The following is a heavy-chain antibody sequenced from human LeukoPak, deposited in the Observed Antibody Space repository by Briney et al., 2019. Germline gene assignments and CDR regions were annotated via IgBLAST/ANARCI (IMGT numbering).Heavy chain of an antibody. CDR3: ARGGYYGSGNDFRFDP. CDR1: GGSISSYY. Sequence: SETLSLTCTVSGGSISSYYWSWIRQPPGKGLEWIGYIYYSGSTYFKPSLKSRVTISVDTSKNQFSLKLSSVTAADTAVYYCARGGYYGSGNDFRFDPWGQGTLVTVSS. V-gene: IGHV4-59*01. D-gene: IGHD3-10*01. CDR2: IYYSGST. J-gene: IGHJ5*02.